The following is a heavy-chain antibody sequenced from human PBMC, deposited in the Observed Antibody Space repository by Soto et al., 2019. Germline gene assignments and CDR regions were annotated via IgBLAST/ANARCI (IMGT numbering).Heavy chain of an antibody. Sequence: ASVKVSCKASGYTFTSYGISWVRQAPGQGLEWMGWISAYNGNTNYAQKLQGRVTMTTDTSTSTAYMELRSLRSDDTAVYYCARVLVDTAMDEDFDYWGQGTLVPVSS. CDR2: ISAYNGNT. D-gene: IGHD5-18*01. CDR3: ARVLVDTAMDEDFDY. J-gene: IGHJ4*02. V-gene: IGHV1-18*01. CDR1: GYTFTSYG.